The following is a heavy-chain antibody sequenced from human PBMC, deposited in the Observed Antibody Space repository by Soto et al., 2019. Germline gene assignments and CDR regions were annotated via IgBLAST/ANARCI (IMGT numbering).Heavy chain of an antibody. CDR1: GFTFSSYW. D-gene: IGHD1-1*01. CDR3: ARLFSGTYWYFDL. Sequence: GGSLILSCAASGFTFSSYWMSWVRQAPGKGLEWVANIKQDGSEKYYVDSVKGRFTISRDNAKNSLYLQMNSLRAEDTAVYYCARLFSGTYWYFDLWGRGTLVTVSS. J-gene: IGHJ2*01. V-gene: IGHV3-7*01. CDR2: IKQDGSEK.